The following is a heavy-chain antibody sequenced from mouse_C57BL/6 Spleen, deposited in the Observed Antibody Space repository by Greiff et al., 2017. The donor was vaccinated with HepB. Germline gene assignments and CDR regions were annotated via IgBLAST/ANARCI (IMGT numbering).Heavy chain of an antibody. Sequence: VQLQQPGAELVKPGASVKMSCKASGYTFTSYWITWVKQRPGQGLEWIGDIYPGSGSTNYNEKFKSKATLTVDTSSSTAYMQLSSLTSEDSAVYYCARGAYGSSPSWFAYWGQGTLVTVSA. D-gene: IGHD1-1*01. CDR1: GYTFTSYW. CDR3: ARGAYGSSPSWFAY. CDR2: IYPGSGST. J-gene: IGHJ3*01. V-gene: IGHV1-55*01.